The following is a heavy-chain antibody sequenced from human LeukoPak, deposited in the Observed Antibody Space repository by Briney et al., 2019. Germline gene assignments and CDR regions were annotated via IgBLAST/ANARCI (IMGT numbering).Heavy chain of an antibody. CDR1: GCSISSYY. V-gene: IGHV4-4*07. Sequence: PSETLSLTCTVSGCSISSYYWSWIRQPAAKGLEWIGRIYTSGSTNYNPSLKRRVTMPVDTSKNQFSLKLSSVTAADTAVYYCARATSGDYYGSGSYNYWFDPWGQGTLVTVSS. J-gene: IGHJ5*02. CDR3: ARATSGDYYGSGSYNYWFDP. CDR2: IYTSGST. D-gene: IGHD3-10*01.